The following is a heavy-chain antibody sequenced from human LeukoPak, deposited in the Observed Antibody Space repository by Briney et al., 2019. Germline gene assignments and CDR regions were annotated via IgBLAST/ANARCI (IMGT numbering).Heavy chain of an antibody. V-gene: IGHV3-30*18. CDR1: GFTFSSYG. Sequence: GGSLRLSCAASGFTFSSYGMHWVRQAPGKGLEWVAVISYDGSNKYYADSVKGRFTISRDNSKNTLYLQMNSLRAEDTAVYYCAKGKAPPYYYYGMDVWGQGTTVTVSS. CDR3: AKGKAPPYYYYGMDV. CDR2: ISYDGSNK. J-gene: IGHJ6*02.